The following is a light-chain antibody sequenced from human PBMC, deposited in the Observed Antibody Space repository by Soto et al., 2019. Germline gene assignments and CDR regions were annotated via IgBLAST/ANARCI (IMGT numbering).Light chain of an antibody. Sequence: QSVLTQPPSASGSPGQSVTISCTGTSSDVGGHNYVSWYQQHPGKAPKLLIYDVSKRPSGVPDRFSGSKSGNTASLTVSGLQAEDEADYYCSSYTGSNTVVFGGGTQLTVL. CDR1: SSDVGGHNY. CDR3: SSYTGSNTVV. J-gene: IGLJ2*01. CDR2: DVS. V-gene: IGLV2-8*01.